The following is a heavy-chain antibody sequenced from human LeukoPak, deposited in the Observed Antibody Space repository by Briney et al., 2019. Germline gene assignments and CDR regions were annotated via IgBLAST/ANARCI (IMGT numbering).Heavy chain of an antibody. CDR1: GGTFSSYA. J-gene: IGHJ4*02. Sequence: ASVKVSCKASGGTFSSYAISWVRQAPRQGLEWMGMIIPILGIANYAQKFQGRVTITADKSTSTAYMELSSLRSEDTAVYYCAREDYGGNSVYFDYWGQGTLVTVSS. D-gene: IGHD4-23*01. CDR3: AREDYGGNSVYFDY. V-gene: IGHV1-69*04. CDR2: IIPILGIA.